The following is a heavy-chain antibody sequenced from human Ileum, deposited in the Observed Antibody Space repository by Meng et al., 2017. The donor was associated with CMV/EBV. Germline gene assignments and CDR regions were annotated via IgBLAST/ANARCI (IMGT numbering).Heavy chain of an antibody. CDR3: AREMGAHDY. V-gene: IGHV6-1*01. J-gene: IGHJ4*02. CDR1: GDRVSSNIAA. CDR2: TYYSSKWYD. Sequence: QVQLQQSGPGLVKLPQTLSLTCAISGDRVSSNIAAWSWIRQSPSRGLEWLGRTYYSSKWYDDYAVSVKSRVTITPDTSKNQFSLHLNSVSPEDTAIYFCAREMGAHDYWGQGTLVTVSS. D-gene: IGHD4/OR15-4a*01.